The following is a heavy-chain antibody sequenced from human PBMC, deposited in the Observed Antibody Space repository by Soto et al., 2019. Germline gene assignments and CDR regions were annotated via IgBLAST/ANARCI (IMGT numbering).Heavy chain of an antibody. Sequence: PGGSLRLSCAASGFTFSSYAMNWVRQAPGKGLEWVSAISGSGGSTYYADSVKGRFTISRDNSKNTLYLQMNSLRAEDTAVYYCARSAHYYDSSGYYPPIDYWGQGTLVTVSS. V-gene: IGHV3-23*01. D-gene: IGHD3-22*01. CDR3: ARSAHYYDSSGYYPPIDY. CDR2: ISGSGGST. CDR1: GFTFSSYA. J-gene: IGHJ4*02.